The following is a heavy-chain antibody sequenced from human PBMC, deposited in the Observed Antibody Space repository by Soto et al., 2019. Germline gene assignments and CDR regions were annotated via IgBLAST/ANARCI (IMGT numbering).Heavy chain of an antibody. Sequence: QVQLVQSGAEVKKPGSSVKVSCKASGGPFSSYVLTWVRQAPGQGLEWMGRIIPMFGITDFAPKFQGRVPITADKSTTTAYMELRSLRSEDTAIYYCARDRALNNAAVGMAYWGQGTLVTVSS. J-gene: IGHJ4*02. CDR3: ARDRALNNAAVGMAY. V-gene: IGHV1-69*04. D-gene: IGHD6-13*01. CDR1: GGPFSSYV. CDR2: IIPMFGIT.